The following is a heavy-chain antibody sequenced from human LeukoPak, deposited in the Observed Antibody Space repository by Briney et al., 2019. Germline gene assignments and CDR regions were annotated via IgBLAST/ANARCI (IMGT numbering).Heavy chain of an antibody. D-gene: IGHD1-1*01. Sequence: GGSLRLSCTASGFSFSTYSMNWVRQAPGKGLEWVSYIVGSSSDIYYADSVKGRFTISRDNAKNSLYLQMDSLRAEDTAVYYCATDSPETAAFDYWGQGTLVTVSS. CDR3: ATDSPETAAFDY. CDR1: GFSFSTYS. V-gene: IGHV3-21*01. J-gene: IGHJ4*02. CDR2: IVGSSSDI.